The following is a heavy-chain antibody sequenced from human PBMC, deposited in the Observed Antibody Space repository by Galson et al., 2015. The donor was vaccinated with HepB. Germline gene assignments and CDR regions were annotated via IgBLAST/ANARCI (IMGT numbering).Heavy chain of an antibody. V-gene: IGHV1-2*04. D-gene: IGHD4-17*01. CDR2: INPNSGDT. J-gene: IGHJ4*02. CDR1: GYTFTGYY. Sequence: SVKVSCKAPGYTFTGYYIHWVRQAPGQRLEWVGWINPNSGDTNYAQNFQGWVTMTRDTSISTAYMELRSLRSDDTAVYYCARGVRGWDYGDQILFDYWGQGTLVTVSS. CDR3: ARGVRGWDYGDQILFDY.